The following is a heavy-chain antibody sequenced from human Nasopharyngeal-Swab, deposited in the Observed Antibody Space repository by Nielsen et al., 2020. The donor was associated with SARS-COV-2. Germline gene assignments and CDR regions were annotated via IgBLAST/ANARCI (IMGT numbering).Heavy chain of an antibody. CDR3: ARGASRYQLLSPYGMDV. D-gene: IGHD2-2*01. CDR1: GFTFSDYY. V-gene: IGHV3-11*04. J-gene: IGHJ6*02. CDR2: ISSSGSTI. Sequence: GGSLRLSCAASGFTFSDYYMSWIRQAPGKGLEWVSYISSSGSTIYYADPVKGRFTISRDNAKNSLYLQMNSLRAEDTAVYYCARGASRYQLLSPYGMDVWGQGTTVTVSS.